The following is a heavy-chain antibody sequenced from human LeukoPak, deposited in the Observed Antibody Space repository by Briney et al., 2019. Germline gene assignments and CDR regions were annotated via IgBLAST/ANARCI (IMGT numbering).Heavy chain of an antibody. CDR3: ARNYCTSTSCYVD. CDR1: GGSISSFY. Sequence: SETLSLTCTVSGGSISSFYWSWIRQPPGKGLEWIGYIYYSGSTNYNPSLKSRVTISVDTSKNQFSLKLSSVTAADTAVYYCARNYCTSTSCYVDWGQGTLVTVSS. V-gene: IGHV4-59*01. CDR2: IYYSGST. J-gene: IGHJ4*02. D-gene: IGHD2-2*01.